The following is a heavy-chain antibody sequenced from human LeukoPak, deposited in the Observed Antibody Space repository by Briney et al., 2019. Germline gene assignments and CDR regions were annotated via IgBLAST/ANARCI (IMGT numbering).Heavy chain of an antibody. J-gene: IGHJ4*02. V-gene: IGHV5-51*01. CDR2: IYPGDSDT. D-gene: IGHD1-26*01. Sequence: GGSLKISCKASGYTFPNYWIGWVRQMPGKGLEWMGIIYPGDSDTRYSPSFQGQVTISADKSISTAYLQWSSLKASDTAMYYCARVGLLYYFDYWGQGTLVTVSS. CDR3: ARVGLLYYFDY. CDR1: GYTFPNYW.